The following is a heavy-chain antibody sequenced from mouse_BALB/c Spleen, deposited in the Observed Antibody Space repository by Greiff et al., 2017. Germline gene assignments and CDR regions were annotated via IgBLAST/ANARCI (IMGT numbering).Heavy chain of an antibody. J-gene: IGHJ4*01. CDR2: IYPGDGDT. Sequence: QVQLQQPGAELVKPGASVKLSCKASGYTFTSYWMHWVKQRPGQGLEWIGQIYPGDGDTNYNGKFKGKATLTADKSSSTAYMQLSSLTSEDSAVYFCARDGTPAMDYWGQGTSVTVSS. CDR3: ARDGTPAMDY. V-gene: IGHV1-53*01. CDR1: GYTFTSYW. D-gene: IGHD2-1*01.